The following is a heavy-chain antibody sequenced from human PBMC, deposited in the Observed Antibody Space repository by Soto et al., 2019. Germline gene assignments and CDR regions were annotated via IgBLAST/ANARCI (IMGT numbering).Heavy chain of an antibody. CDR2: IIPIFGTA. D-gene: IGHD2-2*01. CDR1: GGTFSSYA. J-gene: IGHJ6*02. CDR3: ARVDVVVPPAYDYYYYGMDV. V-gene: IGHV1-69*01. Sequence: QVQLVQSGAEVKKPGSSVKVSCKASGGTFSSYAISWVRQAPGQGLEWMGGIIPIFGTANYAQKFQGRVTITADESTSTAYMELSSLRSEDTAVYYCARVDVVVPPAYDYYYYGMDVWGQGTTVTVSS.